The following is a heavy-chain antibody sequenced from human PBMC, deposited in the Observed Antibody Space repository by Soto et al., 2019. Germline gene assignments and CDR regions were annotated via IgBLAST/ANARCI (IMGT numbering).Heavy chain of an antibody. Sequence: PVWSLRVSCPASGFTFSSYAMAWVLQAPWRGLEGVSGITASGGRTYYADSVKGRFTISRDNSKSTLYLQMNSLRAEDTAVYYCAKDTRYGDYVRWFDSWGQGTLVTVSS. V-gene: IGHV3-23*01. J-gene: IGHJ5*01. CDR2: ITASGGRT. CDR1: GFTFSSYA. CDR3: AKDTRYGDYVRWFDS. D-gene: IGHD4-17*01.